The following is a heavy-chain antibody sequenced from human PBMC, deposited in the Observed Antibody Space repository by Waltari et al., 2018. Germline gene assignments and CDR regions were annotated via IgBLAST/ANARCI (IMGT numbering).Heavy chain of an antibody. CDR1: GFNFKNYT. V-gene: IGHV3-21*01. CDR2: VSSRTTYK. J-gene: IGHJ4*02. D-gene: IGHD3-3*01. CDR3: ARGILRSSEWLLMDYCEY. Sequence: EVQLEESGGGLVKPGGSLRLSCAASGFNFKNYTMTWVRQAPGKGLEWVSSVSSRTTYKYYADSVKGRFTSSRDNAKNSLYLQMNSLRAEDTAVYYCARGILRSSEWLLMDYCEYWGQGALVTVSS.